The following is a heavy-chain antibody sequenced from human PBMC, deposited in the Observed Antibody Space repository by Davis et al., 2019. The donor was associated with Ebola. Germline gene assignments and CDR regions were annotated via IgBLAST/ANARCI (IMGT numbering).Heavy chain of an antibody. CDR3: ASHSSGYPVDY. CDR1: GGLISSSSYY. D-gene: IGHD3-22*01. J-gene: IGHJ4*02. V-gene: IGHV4-39*01. Sequence: SETLSLTCTVSGGLISSSSYYWVWIRQPPGKGLEWIGSIYYSGSTYYNPSLKSRVTISVDTSKNQFSLKLSSVTAADTAVYYCASHSSGYPVDYWGQGTLVTVSS. CDR2: IYYSGST.